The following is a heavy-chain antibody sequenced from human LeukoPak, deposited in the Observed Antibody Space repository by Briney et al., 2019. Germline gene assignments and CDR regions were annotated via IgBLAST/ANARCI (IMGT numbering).Heavy chain of an antibody. V-gene: IGHV3-21*01. D-gene: IGHD1-26*01. J-gene: IGHJ1*01. CDR2: ISSSSSYI. Sequence: GGSLRLSCAASGFTFSSYSMNWVRQAPGKGLEWVSSISSSSSYIYYADSVKGRFTISRDNAKNSLYLQMNSLRAEDTAMYYCARVANSGSYSAEYFQHWGQGTLVTVSS. CDR1: GFTFSSYS. CDR3: ARVANSGSYSAEYFQH.